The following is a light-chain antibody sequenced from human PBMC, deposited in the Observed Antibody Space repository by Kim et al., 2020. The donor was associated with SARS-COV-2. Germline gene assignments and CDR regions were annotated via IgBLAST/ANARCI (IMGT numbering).Light chain of an antibody. V-gene: IGKV4-1*01. J-gene: IGKJ1*01. CDR2: WAS. CDR3: QQYYSTPRT. Sequence: AHIKCRSSQNLLCSSNNKSYLAWYQQKPGQPPKLLIYWASTRESGVPDRFSGSGSGTDFTLTISSLQAEDVAVYYCQQYYSTPRTFGQGTKVEIK. CDR1: QNLLCSSNNKSY.